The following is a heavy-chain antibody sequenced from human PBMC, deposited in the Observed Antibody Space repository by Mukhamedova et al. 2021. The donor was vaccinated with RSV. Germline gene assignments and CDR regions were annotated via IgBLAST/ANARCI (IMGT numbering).Heavy chain of an antibody. CDR2: ST. V-gene: IGHV4-39*02. J-gene: IGHJ2*01. Sequence: STYYNPSLKSRVTISVDTSKNHFSLKLSSVTAADTAVYFCAKDRGWSHQAQVANWFFDLWGRGTLVTVSS. D-gene: IGHD6-19*01. CDR3: AKDRGWSHQAQVANWFFDL.